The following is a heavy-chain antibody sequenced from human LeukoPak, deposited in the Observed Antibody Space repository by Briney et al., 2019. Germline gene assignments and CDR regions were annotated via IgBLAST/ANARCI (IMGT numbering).Heavy chain of an antibody. CDR3: ARDQRRCSSTSCYISRAGFDY. CDR1: GFTFSSYA. Sequence: HPGGSLRLSCAASGFTFSSYAMHWVRQAPGKGLEWVAVISYDGSNKYYADSVKGRFTISRDNSKNTLYLQMNSLRAEDTAVYYCARDQRRCSSTSCYISRAGFDYWGRGTLVTVSS. D-gene: IGHD2-2*02. CDR2: ISYDGSNK. J-gene: IGHJ4*02. V-gene: IGHV3-30-3*01.